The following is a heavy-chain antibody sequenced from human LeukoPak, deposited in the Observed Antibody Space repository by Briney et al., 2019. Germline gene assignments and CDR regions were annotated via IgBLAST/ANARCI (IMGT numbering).Heavy chain of an antibody. Sequence: SGPTLVKPTQTLTLTCTFSGFSLTNSAVGVGWIRKPPEQALEWLALIYSDDDKRYNPSLKTRLSITKDTSKNQVVLTMTNVDLVDTATYFCAHRGKYLTWFDPWGQGTLVIVSS. D-gene: IGHD2/OR15-2a*01. CDR3: AHRGKYLTWFDP. CDR1: GFSLTNSAVG. V-gene: IGHV2-5*02. CDR2: IYSDDDK. J-gene: IGHJ5*02.